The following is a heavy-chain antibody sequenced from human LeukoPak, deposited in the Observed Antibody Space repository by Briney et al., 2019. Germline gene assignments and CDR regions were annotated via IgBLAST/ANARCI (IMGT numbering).Heavy chain of an antibody. J-gene: IGHJ6*02. V-gene: IGHV3-30-3*01. CDR2: ISYDGSNK. CDR1: GFTFSSYA. CDR3: ASNYVHYYYYHGMDV. Sequence: GRSLRLSCAASGFTFSSYAMHWVRQAPGKGLEWVAVISYDGSNKYYADSVKGRFTISRDNSKNTLYLQMNSLRAEDTAVYYCASNYVHYYYYHGMDVWGQGTTVTVSS. D-gene: IGHD4-11*01.